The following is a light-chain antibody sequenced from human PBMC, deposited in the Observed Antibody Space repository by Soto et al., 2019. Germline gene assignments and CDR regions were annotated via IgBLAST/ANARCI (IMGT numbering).Light chain of an antibody. CDR2: DAS. CDR3: QQYNNWPLT. Sequence: EILMTQSPGTLSLSPGERATLSGMASQSIGNNLAWYQQKPGQTPRLLVFDASTRATGFPPRFSGSGSGTEFTLTISSLQSEDFAVYYCQQYNNWPLTFGGGTKVDIK. V-gene: IGKV3-15*01. J-gene: IGKJ4*01. CDR1: QSIGNN.